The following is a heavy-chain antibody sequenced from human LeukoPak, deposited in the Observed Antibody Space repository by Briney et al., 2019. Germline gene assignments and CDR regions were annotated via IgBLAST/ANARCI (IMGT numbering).Heavy chain of an antibody. Sequence: GGSLRLSCATSGFTFSSYAMNWVRQAPGKGLECVSFISTSGDFTYYAASVKGRFTVSRDNSKNILYLQMNSLRADDTAVYYCAGCSGGSCYSRGKYGVDVWGQGTTVIVSS. D-gene: IGHD2-15*01. CDR1: GFTFSSYA. CDR2: ISTSGDFT. J-gene: IGHJ6*02. V-gene: IGHV3-23*01. CDR3: AGCSGGSCYSRGKYGVDV.